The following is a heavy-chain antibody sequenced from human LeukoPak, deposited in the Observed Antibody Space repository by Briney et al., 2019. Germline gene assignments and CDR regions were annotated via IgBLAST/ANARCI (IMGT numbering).Heavy chain of an antibody. CDR1: GYTFTGYY. Sequence: VSVKVSCKASGYTFTGYYMHWVRQAPGQGLEWMGWIRPNRGGTNYAQKFQGRVTMTRDTSISTAYMELSRLRSDDTAVYYCANIVGATRHAFDIWGQGTMVTVSS. CDR2: IRPNRGGT. CDR3: ANIVGATRHAFDI. V-gene: IGHV1-2*02. J-gene: IGHJ3*02. D-gene: IGHD1-26*01.